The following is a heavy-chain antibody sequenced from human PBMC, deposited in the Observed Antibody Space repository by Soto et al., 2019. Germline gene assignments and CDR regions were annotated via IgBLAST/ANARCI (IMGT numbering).Heavy chain of an antibody. D-gene: IGHD3-22*01. V-gene: IGHV4-4*07. Sequence: SETVSLTCTVSCGSISSYYGSWIRQPAGKGLEWIGRIYTSVSTNYNPSLKSRVTMSVDTSKNQFSLKLSSVTAADTAVYYCARDRKSGYFNWFDPWGQGTLVTVSS. CDR3: ARDRKSGYFNWFDP. J-gene: IGHJ5*02. CDR2: IYTSVST. CDR1: CGSISSYY.